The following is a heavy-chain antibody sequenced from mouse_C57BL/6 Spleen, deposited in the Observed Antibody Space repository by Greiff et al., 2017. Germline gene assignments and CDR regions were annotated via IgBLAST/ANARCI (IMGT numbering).Heavy chain of an antibody. Sequence: QVQLQQSGAELARPGASVKLSCKASGYTFTSYGISWVKQRTGQGLEWIGEIYPRSGNTYYNEKFKGKATLTADKSSSTAYMELRSLTSEDSAVYFCARRGGYSKDWYFDVWGTGTTVTVSS. CDR3: ARRGGYSKDWYFDV. CDR2: IYPRSGNT. J-gene: IGHJ1*03. CDR1: GYTFTSYG. D-gene: IGHD2-5*01. V-gene: IGHV1-81*01.